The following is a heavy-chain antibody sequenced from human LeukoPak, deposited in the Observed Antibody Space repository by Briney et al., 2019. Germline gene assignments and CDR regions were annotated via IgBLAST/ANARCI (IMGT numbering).Heavy chain of an antibody. Sequence: PGGSLRLSCAASGFTFGSYAMHWVRQAPGKGLEYVSAISSNGGSTYYANSVKGRFTISRDNSKNTLYLQMGSLRAEDMAVYYCARDILTGYHDYWGQGTLVTVSS. CDR1: GFTFGSYA. D-gene: IGHD3-9*01. CDR2: ISSNGGST. CDR3: ARDILTGYHDY. J-gene: IGHJ4*02. V-gene: IGHV3-64*01.